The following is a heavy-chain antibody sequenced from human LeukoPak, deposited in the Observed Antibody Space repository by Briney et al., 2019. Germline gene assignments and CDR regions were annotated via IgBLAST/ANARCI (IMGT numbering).Heavy chain of an antibody. D-gene: IGHD7-27*01. J-gene: IGHJ4*02. CDR3: ARHSHHSRDLGSARNFDY. Sequence: KPSETLSLTCTVSGGSISTYYWSWIRQPPGKGLEWIGYIHYRGSTNYNPSLKSRVTISVDTSKNLFSLRLTSVTAADTAVYYCARHSHHSRDLGSARNFDYSGQGTLVTVSS. CDR2: IHYRGST. CDR1: GGSISTYY. V-gene: IGHV4-59*08.